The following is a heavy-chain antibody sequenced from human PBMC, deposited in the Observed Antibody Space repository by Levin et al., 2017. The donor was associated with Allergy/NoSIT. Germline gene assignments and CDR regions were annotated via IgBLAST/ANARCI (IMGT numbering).Heavy chain of an antibody. D-gene: IGHD3-9*01. V-gene: IGHV3-30*18. CDR3: AKPYYDILTGHRSPLDY. Sequence: GGSLKISCAASGFTFSSYGMHWVRQAPGKGLEWVAVISYDGSNKYYADSVKGRFTISRDNSKNTLYLQMNSLRAEDTAVYYCAKPYYDILTGHRSPLDYWGQGTLVTVSS. CDR1: GFTFSSYG. CDR2: ISYDGSNK. J-gene: IGHJ4*02.